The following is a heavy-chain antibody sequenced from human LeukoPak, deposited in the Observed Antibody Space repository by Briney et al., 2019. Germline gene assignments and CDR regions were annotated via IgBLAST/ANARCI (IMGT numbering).Heavy chain of an antibody. CDR3: ARHVRGGRYYYYMDV. CDR2: IYHSGST. Sequence: SETLSLTCAVSGYSISSGYYWGWIRQPPGKGLEWIGSIYHSGSTYYNPSLKSRVTISVDTSKNQFSLKLSSVTAADTAVYYCARHVRGGRYYYYMDVWGKGTTVTVSS. D-gene: IGHD2-15*01. CDR1: GYSISSGYY. V-gene: IGHV4-38-2*01. J-gene: IGHJ6*03.